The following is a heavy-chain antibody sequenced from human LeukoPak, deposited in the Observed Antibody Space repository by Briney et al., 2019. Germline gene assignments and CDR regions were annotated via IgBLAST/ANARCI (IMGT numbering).Heavy chain of an antibody. V-gene: IGHV4-59*01. D-gene: IGHD5-18*01. Sequence: SETLSHTCTVSGGSISSYYWSWIRQPPEKGVEWIGYIYYSGSTTYNPSLKSRVTISVDTSKSQFSLRLSSVTAAGTAVHYCARGPDTAMFDYWGQGTLVTVSS. CDR3: ARGPDTAMFDY. CDR1: GGSISSYY. J-gene: IGHJ4*02. CDR2: IYYSGST.